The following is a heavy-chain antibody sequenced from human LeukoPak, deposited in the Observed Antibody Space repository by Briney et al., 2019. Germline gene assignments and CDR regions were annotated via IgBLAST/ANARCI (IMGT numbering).Heavy chain of an antibody. V-gene: IGHV1-2*02. CDR1: GYTFTGYY. D-gene: IGHD3-16*02. Sequence: ASVKVSCKASGYTFTGYYMHWVRQAPGQGPEWMGWINPNSGGTNYAQKFQGRVTMTRDTSISTAYMELSRLRSDDTAVYYCARGDFDYVWGSYRLSDYWGQGTLVTVSS. CDR3: ARGDFDYVWGSYRLSDY. J-gene: IGHJ4*02. CDR2: INPNSGGT.